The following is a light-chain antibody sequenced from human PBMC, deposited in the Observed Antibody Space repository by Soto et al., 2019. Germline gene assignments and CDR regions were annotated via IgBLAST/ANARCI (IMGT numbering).Light chain of an antibody. Sequence: QSALTQPASVSGSPGQSITISCTGTSSDVGGYNYVSWYQQHPGQAPKLMIYEVSTRPSGVSNRFSGSKSGNTASLTISGLQAEDEADYYCSSYTSSSRVFGGGTKLTVL. V-gene: IGLV2-14*01. CDR1: SSDVGGYNY. J-gene: IGLJ3*02. CDR2: EVS. CDR3: SSYTSSSRV.